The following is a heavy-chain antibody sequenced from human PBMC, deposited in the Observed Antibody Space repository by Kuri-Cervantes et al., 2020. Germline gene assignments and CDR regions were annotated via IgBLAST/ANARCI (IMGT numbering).Heavy chain of an antibody. V-gene: IGHV4-38-2*02. J-gene: IGHJ5*02. CDR2: IYHSGST. Sequence: SETLSLTCTISGYSISSDYYWDWIRQPPGKGLEWIGSIYHSGSTYYNPSLKSRVTISVDTSKNQFSLKLSSVTAADTAVYYCARGAGYSSSWYENWFDPWGQGTLVTVSS. D-gene: IGHD6-13*01. CDR3: ARGAGYSSSWYENWFDP. CDR1: GYSISSDYY.